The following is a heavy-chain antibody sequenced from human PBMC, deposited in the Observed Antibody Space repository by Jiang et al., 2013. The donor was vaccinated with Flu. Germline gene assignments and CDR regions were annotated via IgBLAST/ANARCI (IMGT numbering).Heavy chain of an antibody. Sequence: LLKPSETLSLTCAVYGGSFSGYYWSWIRQPPGKGLEWIGEINHSGSTNYNPSLKSRVTISVDTSKNQFSLKLSSVAAADTAVYYCARGVPRSDILTGPKDFDYWGQGTLVTVSS. D-gene: IGHD3-9*01. V-gene: IGHV4-34*01. J-gene: IGHJ4*02. CDR3: ARGVPRSDILTGPKDFDY. CDR2: INHSGST. CDR1: GGSFSGYY.